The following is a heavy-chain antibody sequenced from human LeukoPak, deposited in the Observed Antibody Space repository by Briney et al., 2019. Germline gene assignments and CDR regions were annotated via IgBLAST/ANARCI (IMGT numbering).Heavy chain of an antibody. J-gene: IGHJ4*02. CDR2: INPNSGGT. CDR1: GYTFTGYY. Sequence: SVKVSCKASGYTFTGYYMHWVRQAPGQGLEWMGRINPNSGGTNYAQKFQGRVTMTRDTSISTAYMELSRLRSDDTAVYYCARDHCSVGSCYDFVHYWGQGTLVTVSS. D-gene: IGHD2-15*01. V-gene: IGHV1-2*06. CDR3: ARDHCSVGSCYDFVHY.